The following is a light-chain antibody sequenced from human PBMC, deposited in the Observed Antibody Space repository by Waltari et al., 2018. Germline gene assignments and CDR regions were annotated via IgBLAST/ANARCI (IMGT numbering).Light chain of an antibody. Sequence: YVVTQPTSVSVAPGQTARITCGGNAIRSQSVPWYQHKPGQAPLLIGYDDTDRPSGIPERFSGSNSGNAATLTISSVEAGDEADYYCQVWDINNDQVVFGGGTKVTVL. CDR3: QVWDINNDQVV. V-gene: IGLV3-21*02. CDR1: AIRSQS. J-gene: IGLJ2*01. CDR2: DDT.